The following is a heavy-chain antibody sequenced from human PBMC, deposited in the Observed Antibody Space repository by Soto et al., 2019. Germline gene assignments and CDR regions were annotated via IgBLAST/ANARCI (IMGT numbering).Heavy chain of an antibody. V-gene: IGHV3-21*01. CDR1: GFTFSSYS. CDR2: ISSSSYI. Sequence: GGSLRLSCAASGFTFSSYSMNWVRQAPGKGLEWVSSISSSSYIYYADSVKGRFTISRDNAKNSLYLQMNSLRAEDTAVYYCARDTARIVGATVGAFDIWGQGTMVTVSS. D-gene: IGHD1-26*01. J-gene: IGHJ3*02. CDR3: ARDTARIVGATVGAFDI.